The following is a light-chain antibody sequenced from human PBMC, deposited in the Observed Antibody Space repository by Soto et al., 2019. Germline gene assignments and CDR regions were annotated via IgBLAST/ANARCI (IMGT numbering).Light chain of an antibody. CDR1: QSVSSN. Sequence: EIVMTQSPATLSVSPGERATLSCRASQSVSSNLAWYQQKPGQAPRLLIYGASTRATGIPARFSGRGSGTEFTLTISNLQSEDFAVYYCQQYNNWPPRGTFGQGTKVEIK. J-gene: IGKJ1*01. CDR2: GAS. V-gene: IGKV3-15*01. CDR3: QQYNNWPPRGT.